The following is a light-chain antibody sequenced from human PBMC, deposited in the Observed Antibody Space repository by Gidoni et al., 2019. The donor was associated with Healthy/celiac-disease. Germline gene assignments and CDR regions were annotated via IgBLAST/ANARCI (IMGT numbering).Light chain of an antibody. CDR1: QSVSSY. J-gene: IGKJ4*01. Sequence: EIVLTKSPATLSLSPGERATLSCRASQSVSSYLAWYQQKPGQAPRLLIYDASNRATGIPARFSGSGSGTDFTLTISSLEPEDFAVYYCQQRSNWPPKLTFGGGTKVEIK. CDR3: QQRSNWPPKLT. V-gene: IGKV3-11*01. CDR2: DAS.